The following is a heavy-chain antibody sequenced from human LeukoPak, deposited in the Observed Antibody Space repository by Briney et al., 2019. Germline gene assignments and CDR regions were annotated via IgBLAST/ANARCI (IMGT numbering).Heavy chain of an antibody. V-gene: IGHV4-30-2*01. D-gene: IGHD3-10*01. J-gene: IGHJ4*02. Sequence: SETLSLTCAASGGSISSGGYSWSWIRQPPGKGLEWIGYIYHSGSTYYNPSLKSRVTISVDRSKNQFSLKLSSVTAADTAVYYCARERITMVRGVREYYFDYWGQGTLVTVSS. CDR3: ARERITMVRGVREYYFDY. CDR1: GGSISSGGYS. CDR2: IYHSGST.